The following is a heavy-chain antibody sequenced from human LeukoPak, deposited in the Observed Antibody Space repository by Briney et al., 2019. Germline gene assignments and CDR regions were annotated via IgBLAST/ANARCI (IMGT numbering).Heavy chain of an antibody. Sequence: GGSLRLSCSASGFTFSSYAMHWVRQAPGKGLEYVSAISSNGGSTYYADSVKGKFTISRDNSKNTLYLQMSNLRAEDTAVYYCAKGPGYSGSYYDYWGQGTLVTVSS. CDR3: AKGPGYSGSYYDY. V-gene: IGHV3-64D*06. J-gene: IGHJ4*02. CDR1: GFTFSSYA. D-gene: IGHD1-26*01. CDR2: ISSNGGST.